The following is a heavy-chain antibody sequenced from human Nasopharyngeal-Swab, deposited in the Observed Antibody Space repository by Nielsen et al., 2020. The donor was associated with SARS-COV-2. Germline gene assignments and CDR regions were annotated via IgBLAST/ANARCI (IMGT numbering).Heavy chain of an antibody. CDR3: ARRSFYYGSGTVRGMDV. CDR1: GYSFSSYW. D-gene: IGHD3-10*01. CDR2: IDPSDSYS. V-gene: IGHV5-10-1*01. Sequence: GGSLRLSCKGSGYSFSSYWISWVRQMPGKGLEWMGIIDPSDSYSNYSPSFQGHVTISVDKSLSTAFLQWSSLKASDTAVYYCARRSFYYGSGTVRGMDVWGQGTTVTVSS. J-gene: IGHJ6*02.